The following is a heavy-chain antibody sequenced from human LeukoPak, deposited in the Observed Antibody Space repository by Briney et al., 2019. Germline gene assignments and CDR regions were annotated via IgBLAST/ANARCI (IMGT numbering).Heavy chain of an antibody. CDR2: IIPIFGTA. Sequence: GASVKVSCKAYGGTFSSYAISWVRQAPGQGLEWMGGIIPIFGTANYAQKFQGRVTITADESTSTAYMELSSLRSEDTAVYYCARRGPGGYYDSSGYSSSDYWGQGTLVIVSS. CDR1: GGTFSSYA. CDR3: ARRGPGGYYDSSGYSSSDY. D-gene: IGHD3-22*01. V-gene: IGHV1-69*13. J-gene: IGHJ4*02.